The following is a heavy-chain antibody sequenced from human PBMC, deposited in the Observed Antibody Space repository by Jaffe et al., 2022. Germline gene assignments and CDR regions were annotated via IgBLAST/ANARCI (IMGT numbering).Heavy chain of an antibody. CDR2: IYTSGST. CDR1: GGSISSGSYY. Sequence: QVQLQESGPGLVKPSQTLSLTCTVSGGSISSGSYYWSWIRQPAGKGLEWIGRIYTSGSTNYNPSLKSRVTISVDTSKNQFSLKLSSVTAADTAVYYCARDRRAAAGIRDRYYYYYMDVWGKGTTVTVSS. J-gene: IGHJ6*03. D-gene: IGHD6-13*01. V-gene: IGHV4-61*02. CDR3: ARDRRAAAGIRDRYYYYYMDV.